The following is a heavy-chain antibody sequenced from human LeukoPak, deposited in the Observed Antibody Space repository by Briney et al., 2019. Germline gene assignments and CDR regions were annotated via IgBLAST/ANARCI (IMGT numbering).Heavy chain of an antibody. CDR2: ISSSSGTI. V-gene: IGHV3-48*01. J-gene: IGHJ3*02. Sequence: GGSLRLSCATSGFTFSSYSMNWVRQAPGKGLEWVSYISSSSGTIYYADSVKGRFTISRDNAKNSLSLQMNSLRAEDTAVYYCAREGHCSTTSCALDAIEIWGQGTLVAVSS. CDR1: GFTFSSYS. CDR3: AREGHCSTTSCALDAIEI. D-gene: IGHD2-2*01.